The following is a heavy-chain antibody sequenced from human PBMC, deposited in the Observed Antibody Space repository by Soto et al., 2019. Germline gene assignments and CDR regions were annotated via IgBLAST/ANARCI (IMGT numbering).Heavy chain of an antibody. Sequence: GSLRLSCAASGFTFSSYSMNWVRQAPGKGLEWVSSISSSSSYIYYADSVKGRFTISRDNAKNSLYLQMNSLRAEDTAVYYCFLAVRPRVDYMLGSISWGRGTLVTVSS. CDR2: ISSSSSYI. V-gene: IGHV3-21*01. CDR3: FLAVRPRVDYMLGSIS. J-gene: IGHJ5*02. D-gene: IGHD2-21*02. CDR1: GFTFSSYS.